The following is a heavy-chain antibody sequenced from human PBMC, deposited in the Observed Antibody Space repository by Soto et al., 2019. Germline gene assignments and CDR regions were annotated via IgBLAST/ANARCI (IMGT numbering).Heavy chain of an antibody. CDR1: GFSLSTSGVG. J-gene: IGHJ3*02. V-gene: IGHV2-5*01. CDR3: AQGVTAQGGGSDAFDI. D-gene: IGHD3-10*01. Sequence: QITLKESGPTLVKPTQTLTLTCTFSGFSLSTSGVGVGWIRQPPGKALEWLALIFWNDDKRYSPSLKSRLTITKDTPKNQVVLTMTNMDPVDTATYYCAQGVTAQGGGSDAFDIWGQGTMVTVSS. CDR2: IFWNDDK.